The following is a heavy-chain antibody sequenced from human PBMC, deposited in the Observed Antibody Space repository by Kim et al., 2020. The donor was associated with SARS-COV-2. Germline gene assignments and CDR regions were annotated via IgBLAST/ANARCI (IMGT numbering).Heavy chain of an antibody. V-gene: IGHV4-31*03. J-gene: IGHJ4*02. CDR2: IYYSGST. D-gene: IGHD3-3*01. CDR1: GGSISSGGYY. CDR3: ARANRIWIFGVVIHFDY. Sequence: SETLSLTCTVSGGSISSGGYYWSWIRQHPGKGLEWIGYIYYSGSTYYNPSLKSRVTISVDTSKNQFSLKLSSVTAADTAVYYCARANRIWIFGVVIHFDYWGQGTLVTVSS.